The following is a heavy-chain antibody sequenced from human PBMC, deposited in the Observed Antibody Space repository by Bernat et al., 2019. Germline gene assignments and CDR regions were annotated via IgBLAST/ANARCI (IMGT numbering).Heavy chain of an antibody. V-gene: IGHV4-38-2*01. CDR1: GFTFSDYY. D-gene: IGHD2-15*01. CDR3: ARHVRRSIVVVVAAEFDY. CDR2: IHYSGST. J-gene: IGHJ4*02. Sequence: QVQLVESGGGLVKPGGSLRLSCAASGFTFSDYYMSWIRQAPGKGLEWIGSIHYSGSTYYNPSLKSRVTISVDTSKNQFSLKLSSVTAADTAVYYCARHVRRSIVVVVAAEFDYWGQGTPVTVSS.